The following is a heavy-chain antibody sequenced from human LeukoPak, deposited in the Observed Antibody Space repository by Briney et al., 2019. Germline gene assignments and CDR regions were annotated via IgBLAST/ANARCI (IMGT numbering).Heavy chain of an antibody. Sequence: PGGSLRLSCAASGFTFSDYYMSWIRQAPGRGLEWVSYISGSGTTIYYADSVKGRFTISRDNAKNALYLQMNSLRVDDTAVYYCVRDPWGDSGKYTGLDVWGQGTMVTVSS. J-gene: IGHJ3*01. CDR2: ISGSGTTI. CDR3: VRDPWGDSGKYTGLDV. V-gene: IGHV3-11*01. D-gene: IGHD1-26*01. CDR1: GFTFSDYY.